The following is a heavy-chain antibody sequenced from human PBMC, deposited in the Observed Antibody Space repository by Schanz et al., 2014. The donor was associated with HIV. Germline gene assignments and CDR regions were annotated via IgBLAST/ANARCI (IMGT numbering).Heavy chain of an antibody. CDR3: ANEEVPNDY. CDR1: GFNFITYG. CDR2: ISYDGSNE. Sequence: QVQLVESGGGVVQPGTSLRLSCVASGFNFITYGMHWVRQAPGKGLEWVAVISYDGSNEYYGDSVKGRFTISRDNSKNTVYLQMNSLRAEDTAVYYCANEEVPNDYWGQGTLVTVSS. V-gene: IGHV3-33*05. J-gene: IGHJ4*02.